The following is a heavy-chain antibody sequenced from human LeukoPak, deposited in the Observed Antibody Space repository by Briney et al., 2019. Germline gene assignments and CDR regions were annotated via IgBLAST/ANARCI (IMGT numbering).Heavy chain of an antibody. V-gene: IGHV3-21*01. Sequence: GGSLRLSCAASGFTFSSYSMNWVRKAPGKGLEWVSSISSSSSYIYYADSVKGRFTISRDNAKNSLYLQMNSLRAEDTAVYYCAREGGLQLWGFGYWGQGTLVTVSS. CDR2: ISSSSSYI. CDR1: GFTFSSYS. J-gene: IGHJ4*02. D-gene: IGHD5-18*01. CDR3: AREGGLQLWGFGY.